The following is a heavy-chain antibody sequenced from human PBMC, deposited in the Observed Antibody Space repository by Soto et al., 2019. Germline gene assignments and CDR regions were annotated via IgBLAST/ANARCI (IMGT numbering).Heavy chain of an antibody. V-gene: IGHV3-7*01. CDR3: AREKWLVLDAFDI. CDR1: GFTFSSYW. CDR2: IKQDGSEK. Sequence: GGSLRLSCAASGFTFSSYWMSWVRQAPGKGLEWVANIKQDGSEKYYVDSVKGRFTISRDNAKNSLYLQMNSLRAEDTAVYYCAREKWLVLDAFDIWGQGTMVTVSS. J-gene: IGHJ3*02. D-gene: IGHD6-19*01.